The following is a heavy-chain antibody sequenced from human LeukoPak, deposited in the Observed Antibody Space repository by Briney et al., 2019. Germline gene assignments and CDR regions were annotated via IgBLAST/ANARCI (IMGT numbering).Heavy chain of an antibody. V-gene: IGHV4-39*01. J-gene: IGHJ3*02. CDR3: ARRDAFDI. CDR1: GGSISSSSYY. Sequence: SETLSLTCTVSGGSISSSSYYWGWIRQPPGKGLEWIGSIYYSGSTYYNPSLKSRVTISIDTSKNQFSLKLSSVTAADTAVYYCARRDAFDIWGQGTMVTVSS. CDR2: IYYSGST.